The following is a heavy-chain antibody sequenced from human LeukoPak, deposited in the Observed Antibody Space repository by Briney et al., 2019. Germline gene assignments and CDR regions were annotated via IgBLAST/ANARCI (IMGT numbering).Heavy chain of an antibody. Sequence: GESLKISCKTSGYNFTTYWIVWVRRMPGKGLEWMGIIYPGDSDTRYSPSFQGQVTISADKSISTAYLQWSSLKASDTAMYYCARVWSGYPPNWFDPWGRGTLVTVSS. J-gene: IGHJ5*02. CDR3: ARVWSGYPPNWFDP. D-gene: IGHD3-3*01. V-gene: IGHV5-51*01. CDR2: IYPGDSDT. CDR1: GYNFTTYW.